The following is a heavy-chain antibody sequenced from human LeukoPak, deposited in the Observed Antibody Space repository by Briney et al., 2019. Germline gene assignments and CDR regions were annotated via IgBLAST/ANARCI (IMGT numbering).Heavy chain of an antibody. Sequence: PGGSLRLSCVASGYIFNNYAVSWVRQAPGKGLEWVSAISGSGSTYYADSVKGRFTISRDNSKNMGYLQMNSLRAEDTAVYYCVKGGQDCSPTTCYYDWGQGTLVTVSS. CDR2: ISGSGST. D-gene: IGHD2-2*01. J-gene: IGHJ4*02. CDR1: GYIFNNYA. CDR3: VKGGQDCSPTTCYYD. V-gene: IGHV3-23*01.